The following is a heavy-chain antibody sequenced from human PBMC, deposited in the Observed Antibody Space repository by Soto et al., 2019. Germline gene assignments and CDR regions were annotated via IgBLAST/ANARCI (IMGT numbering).Heavy chain of an antibody. D-gene: IGHD1-20*01. CDR3: TTVSEH. CDR1: GFTFTNYW. J-gene: IGHJ1*01. Sequence: PGGSLRLSCAASGFTFTNYWMHWVRQVPGKGLVWVARIDGVGTGTSYSASVRGGFTSSRDNAENTLHLQMDRLRAGDTAVYYCTTVSEHWGKGTAVTVSS. CDR2: IDGVGTGT. V-gene: IGHV3-74*01.